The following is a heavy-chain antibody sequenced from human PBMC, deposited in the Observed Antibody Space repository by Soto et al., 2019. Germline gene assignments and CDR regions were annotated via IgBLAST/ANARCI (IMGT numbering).Heavy chain of an antibody. J-gene: IGHJ6*02. CDR3: ATMTGADYYYGMDV. V-gene: IGHV4-39*01. Sequence: ETLSLTCTVSGGSISSSSYYWGWIRQPPGKGLERIGSIYYSGSTYYNPSLKSRVTISVDTSKNQFSLKLSSVTAADTAVYYCATMTGADYYYGMDVWGQGTTVTVSS. CDR2: IYYSGST. CDR1: GGSISSSSYY. D-gene: IGHD3-9*01.